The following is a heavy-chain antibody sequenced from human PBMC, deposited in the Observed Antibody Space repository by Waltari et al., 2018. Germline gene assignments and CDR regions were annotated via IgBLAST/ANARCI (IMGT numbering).Heavy chain of an antibody. CDR3: ARHLPDQYTAYYCDY. J-gene: IGHJ4*02. D-gene: IGHD1-1*01. CDR2: IYHSGGT. V-gene: IGHV4-38-2*01. Sequence: QVQLQESGPGLVKPSETLSLTCAVSGYSISSGYYWGWIRQPPGKGLEWIGSIYHSGGTYYNPSLKSRVTISGDTSKNQFSLKLSSVTAADTAVYYCARHLPDQYTAYYCDYWGQGTLVTVSS. CDR1: GYSISSGYY.